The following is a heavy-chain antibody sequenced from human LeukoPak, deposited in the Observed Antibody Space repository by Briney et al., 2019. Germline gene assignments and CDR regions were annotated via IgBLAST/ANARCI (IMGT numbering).Heavy chain of an antibody. CDR2: INPNSGGT. Sequence: ASVKVSCKASGYTFTGYYMHWVRQAPGQGLEWMGWINPNSGGTNYAQKFQGRVTMTRDMSTSAVYMELSSLRSGDTAVYYCARAHSYTSNAFDIWGQGTMVTVSS. CDR1: GYTFTGYY. J-gene: IGHJ3*02. CDR3: ARAHSYTSNAFDI. D-gene: IGHD2-2*02. V-gene: IGHV1-2*02.